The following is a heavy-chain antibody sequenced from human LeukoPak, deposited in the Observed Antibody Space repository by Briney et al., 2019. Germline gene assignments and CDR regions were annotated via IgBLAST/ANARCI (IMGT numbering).Heavy chain of an antibody. CDR3: AREPRYCSGGNCYRGGYMDV. CDR1: GFTFSSYS. J-gene: IGHJ6*03. CDR2: ISSSSSYI. D-gene: IGHD2-15*01. Sequence: GGSLRLSCAASGFTFSSYSMNWVRQAPGKGLEWVSSISSSSSYIYYADSVKGRFTISRDNAKNSLYLQMNSLRAEDTAVYYCAREPRYCSGGNCYRGGYMDVWGKGTTVTVPS. V-gene: IGHV3-21*04.